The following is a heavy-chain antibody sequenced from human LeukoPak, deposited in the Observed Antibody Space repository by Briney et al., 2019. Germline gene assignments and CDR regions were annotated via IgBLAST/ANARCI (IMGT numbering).Heavy chain of an antibody. CDR1: GFTFSNAY. CDR2: ISGSGGST. CDR3: ATIAVAGNYYYYGMDV. Sequence: PGGSLRLSCAASGFTFSNAYMNWVRQAPGKGLEWVSAISGSGGSTYYADSVKGRFTISRDNSKNTLYLQMNSLRAEDTAVYYCATIAVAGNYYYYGMDVWGQGTTVTVSS. D-gene: IGHD6-19*01. J-gene: IGHJ6*02. V-gene: IGHV3-23*01.